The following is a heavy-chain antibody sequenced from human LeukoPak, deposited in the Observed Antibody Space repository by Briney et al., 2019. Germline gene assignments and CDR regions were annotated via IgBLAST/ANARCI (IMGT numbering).Heavy chain of an antibody. CDR2: INSDGSST. D-gene: IGHD3-10*01. J-gene: IGHJ4*02. CDR1: GFTFSSYL. V-gene: IGHV3-74*01. CDR3: ARHMVQGTDQKHFDY. Sequence: GGSLRLSCAASGFTFSSYLMHWVRQAPGEGLVWVSGINSDGSSTRYADSVKGRFTISRDNVKNTLYLQMNNLRAEDTAVYYCARHMVQGTDQKHFDYWGQGTLVTVSS.